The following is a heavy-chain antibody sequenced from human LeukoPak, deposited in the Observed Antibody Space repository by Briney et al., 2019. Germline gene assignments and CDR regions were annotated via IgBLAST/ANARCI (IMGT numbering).Heavy chain of an antibody. Sequence: GESLKISCKGSGYSFTSYWIGWVRQMPGKGLEWMGIIYPGDSDTRYSPSFQGQVTISADKSISTAYLQWSSLKASDTAMYYCARLLGYCTNGVCSPFDYWGQGTLVTVSS. CDR1: GYSFTSYW. CDR2: IYPGDSDT. CDR3: ARLLGYCTNGVCSPFDY. D-gene: IGHD2-8*01. V-gene: IGHV5-51*01. J-gene: IGHJ4*02.